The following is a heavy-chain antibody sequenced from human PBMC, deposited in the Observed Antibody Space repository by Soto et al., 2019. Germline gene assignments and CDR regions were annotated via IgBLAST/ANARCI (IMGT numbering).Heavy chain of an antibody. D-gene: IGHD3-9*01. Sequence: EVQLVESGGGLVQPGGSLRLSCAASGFTLSSYDIHWVRQATGEGLAWVSGIGSGGDTHYADSVKGRFIISREDGKNCLYIQMKNLRVGDTAVYYCTRKTPPTGMEVWGQGARVTVSS. CDR3: TRKTPPTGMEV. J-gene: IGHJ6*02. CDR2: IGSGGDT. CDR1: GFTLSSYD. V-gene: IGHV3-13*01.